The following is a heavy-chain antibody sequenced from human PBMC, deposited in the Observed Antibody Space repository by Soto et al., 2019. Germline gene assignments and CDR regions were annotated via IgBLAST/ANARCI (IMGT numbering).Heavy chain of an antibody. CDR1: GGTFSSYA. CDR2: IIPIFRTG. V-gene: IGHV1-69*01. D-gene: IGHD2-21*02. Sequence: QVQLVQSGAEVKKPGSSVKVSCKASGGTFSSYAISWVRQAPGQGLEWIGGIIPIFRTGNYAQKFQGRVTITADESTSTAYMELSSLRSEDTAVYYCARGRDIVVVPAISDWFDPWGQGTLVTVSS. CDR3: ARGRDIVVVPAISDWFDP. J-gene: IGHJ5*02.